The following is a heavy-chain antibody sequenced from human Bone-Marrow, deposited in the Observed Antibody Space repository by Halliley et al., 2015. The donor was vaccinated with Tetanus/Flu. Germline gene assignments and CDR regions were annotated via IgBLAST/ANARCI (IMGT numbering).Heavy chain of an antibody. CDR2: IRSKANNYAT. CDR3: SRSSAFLPPSAFGGVYYFYGLDV. Sequence: SGFRFSGSDMNWVRQASGKGLEWVGHIRSKANNYATAYAESMKGRFIISRDDSENTAYLQMDSLQTEDTAVYYCSRSSAFLPPSAFGGVYYFYGLDVWGQGTTVTVSS. V-gene: IGHV3-73*01. D-gene: IGHD3-10*01. J-gene: IGHJ6*02. CDR1: GFRFSGSD.